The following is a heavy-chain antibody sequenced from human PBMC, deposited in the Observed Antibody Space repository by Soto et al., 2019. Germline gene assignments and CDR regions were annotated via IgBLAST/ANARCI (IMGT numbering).Heavy chain of an antibody. CDR2: INHSGST. CDR1: GGSFSGYY. V-gene: IGHV4-34*01. Sequence: PSETLSLTCAVYGGSFSGYYWSWIRQPPGKGLEWIGEINHSGSTNYNPSLKSRVTISVDTSKNQFSLKLSSVTAADTAVYYCARENDSSGYYYVYYCYGMDVWGQGTTVTVSS. J-gene: IGHJ6*02. CDR3: ARENDSSGYYYVYYCYGMDV. D-gene: IGHD3-22*01.